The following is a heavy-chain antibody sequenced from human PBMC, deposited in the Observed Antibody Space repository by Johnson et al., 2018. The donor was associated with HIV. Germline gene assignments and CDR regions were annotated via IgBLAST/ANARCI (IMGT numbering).Heavy chain of an antibody. J-gene: IGHJ3*02. CDR2: ISWNSGSI. V-gene: IGHV3-9*01. D-gene: IGHD3-10*01. Sequence: VQLVESGGGLVQPGRSLRLSCAASGFTFDDYAMHWVRQAPGKGLEWVSGISWNSGSIGYADSVQGRFTISRDNSKNTRYLQMNSLRAEDTAVYYCAKDRGLSAFDIWGQGTMVTVSS. CDR1: GFTFDDYA. CDR3: AKDRGLSAFDI.